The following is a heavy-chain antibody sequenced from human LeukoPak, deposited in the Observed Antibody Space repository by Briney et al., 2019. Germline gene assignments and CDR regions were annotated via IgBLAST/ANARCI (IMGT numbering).Heavy chain of an antibody. V-gene: IGHV3-23*01. J-gene: IGHJ4*02. CDR2: ISGSGGST. Sequence: GGSLRLSCAASGFTFSSYGMSCVRQAPGKGLEWVSAISGSGGSTYYADSVKGRFTIPRDNSKNTLDLQMNSLRAEDTAVYYCAKDRKYSGSPTLFDYWGQGTLVTVSS. CDR3: AKDRKYSGSPTLFDY. CDR1: GFTFSSYG. D-gene: IGHD1-26*01.